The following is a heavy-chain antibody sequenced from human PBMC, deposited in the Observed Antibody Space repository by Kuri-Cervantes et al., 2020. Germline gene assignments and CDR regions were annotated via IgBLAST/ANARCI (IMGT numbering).Heavy chain of an antibody. CDR2: IYYSGST. D-gene: IGHD3-22*01. J-gene: IGHJ3*02. CDR1: GGSVNSSSYY. CDR3: ARVYPYYYAFDI. V-gene: IGHV4-61*01. Sequence: SETLSLTCTVSGGSVNSSSYYWSWIRQPPGKGLEWIGYIYYSGSTNYNPSLKSRVTISIDTSKNQFSLKLSSVTAADTAVYYCARVYPYYYAFDIWGQGTMVTVSS.